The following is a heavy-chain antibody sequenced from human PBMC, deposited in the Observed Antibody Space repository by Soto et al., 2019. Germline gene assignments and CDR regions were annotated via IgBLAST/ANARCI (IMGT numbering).Heavy chain of an antibody. CDR3: ARDRPGISVIRAVKTYNYFDP. CDR2: ISTDNTHS. Sequence: ASVKVSCKASGYNFLTYGISWLRQAPGRGLEWMGWISTDNTHSNYAQNFQERVTMTTDTSTNTAYMELRSLGSDDTAIYYCARDRPGISVIRAVKTYNYFDPWGQGTLVTVSS. V-gene: IGHV1-18*01. J-gene: IGHJ5*02. CDR1: GYNFLTYG. D-gene: IGHD3-10*01.